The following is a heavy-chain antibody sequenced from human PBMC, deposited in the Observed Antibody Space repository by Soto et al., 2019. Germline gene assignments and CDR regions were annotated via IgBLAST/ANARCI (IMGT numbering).Heavy chain of an antibody. CDR1: GFTFSSYA. J-gene: IGHJ3*02. Sequence: PGGSLRLSCAASGFTFSSYAMSWVRQAPGKGLEWVSRINSDGSSTSYADSVKGRFTISRDNAKNTLYLQMNSLRAEDTAVYYCARVDGSGSYYRAHDAFDIWGQGTMVTVSS. CDR2: INSDGSST. D-gene: IGHD3-10*01. V-gene: IGHV3-74*01. CDR3: ARVDGSGSYYRAHDAFDI.